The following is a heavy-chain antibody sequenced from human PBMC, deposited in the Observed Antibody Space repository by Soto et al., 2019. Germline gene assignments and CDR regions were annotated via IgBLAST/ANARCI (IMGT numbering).Heavy chain of an antibody. V-gene: IGHV4-30-4*01. CDR1: GGSISSGDYY. Sequence: PSETLSLTCTVSGGSISSGDYYWSWIRQPPGKGLEWIGYIYYSGSTYYNPSLKSRVTIPVDTSKNQFSLKLSSVTAADTAVYYCAKFLSYYYDSSGYYLRAFDIWGQGTMVTVSS. CDR3: AKFLSYYYDSSGYYLRAFDI. CDR2: IYYSGST. D-gene: IGHD3-22*01. J-gene: IGHJ3*02.